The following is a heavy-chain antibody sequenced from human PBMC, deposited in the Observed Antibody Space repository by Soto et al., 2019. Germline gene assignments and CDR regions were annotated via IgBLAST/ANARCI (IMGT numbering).Heavy chain of an antibody. D-gene: IGHD3-9*01. Sequence: PSETLSLTCAVYGGSFSGYYWSWIRQPPGKGLEWIGEINHSGSTNYKLSLKSRVTISVDTSKNQISLKLNSVTAADTAVYYCARGPXYEILTGPNPPPSYWGQGTLVTVSS. CDR2: INHSGST. J-gene: IGHJ4*02. V-gene: IGHV4-34*01. CDR1: GGSFSGYY. CDR3: ARGPXYEILTGPNPPPSY.